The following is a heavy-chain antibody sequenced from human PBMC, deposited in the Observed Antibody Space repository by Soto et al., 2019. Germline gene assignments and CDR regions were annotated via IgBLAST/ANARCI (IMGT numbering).Heavy chain of an antibody. J-gene: IGHJ5*02. D-gene: IGHD1-26*01. CDR1: GFSLSNARMG. Sequence: SGPTLVNPPETLTLTCTVSGFSLSNARMGVSWIRQPPGKALEWLAHIFSNDEKSYSTSLKSRLTISKDTSKSQVVLTMTNMDPVDTATYYCAREASGGSYLNWFDPWGQGTLVTVSS. CDR3: AREASGGSYLNWFDP. V-gene: IGHV2-26*01. CDR2: IFSNDEK.